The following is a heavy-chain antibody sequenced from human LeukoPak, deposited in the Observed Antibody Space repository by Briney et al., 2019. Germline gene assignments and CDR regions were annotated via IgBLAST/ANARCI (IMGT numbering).Heavy chain of an antibody. J-gene: IGHJ6*02. V-gene: IGHV1-24*01. CDR3: ATDRITMIRGGRTYFYRGTDA. CDR1: GYTLTELA. CDR2: FDPEDGET. Sequence: ASVKVSCKVSGYTLTELAVHWVRQAPGQGLEWMGHFDPEDGETIYAQNFQGRVTVTEYTSADTAYMELSSLRSEDTAVYYCATDRITMIRGGRTYFYRGTDAWGQGTTVIVSS. D-gene: IGHD3-10*01.